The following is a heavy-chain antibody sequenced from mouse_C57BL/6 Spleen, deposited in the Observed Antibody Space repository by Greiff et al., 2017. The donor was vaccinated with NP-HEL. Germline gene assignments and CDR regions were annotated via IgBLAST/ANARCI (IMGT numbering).Heavy chain of an antibody. V-gene: IGHV1-84*01. CDR3: ARREKSHYYAMDY. CDR1: GYTFTDYY. CDR2: IYPGSGNT. Sequence: QVQLKESGPELVKPGASVKISCKASGYTFTDYYINWVKQRPGQGLEWIGWIYPGSGNTKYNEKFKGKATLTVDTSSSKAYMQPSSLTSEDSSVYFCARREKSHYYAMDYWGQGTSVTVSS. J-gene: IGHJ4*01.